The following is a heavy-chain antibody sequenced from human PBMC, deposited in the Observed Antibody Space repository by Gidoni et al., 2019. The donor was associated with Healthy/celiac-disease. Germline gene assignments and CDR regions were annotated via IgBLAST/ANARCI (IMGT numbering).Heavy chain of an antibody. CDR2: IYYSGST. V-gene: IGHV4-61*01. Sequence: QVQLQESGPGLVKPSETLSLTCTVSGGSVSSGSYYWSWIRQPPGKGLEWIGYIYYSGSTNYNPSLKSRVTISVDTSKNQFSLKLSSVTAADTAVYYCARVRGGNSEWTHRRADFDYWGQGTLVTVSS. D-gene: IGHD2-21*02. J-gene: IGHJ4*02. CDR3: ARVRGGNSEWTHRRADFDY. CDR1: GGSVSSGSYY.